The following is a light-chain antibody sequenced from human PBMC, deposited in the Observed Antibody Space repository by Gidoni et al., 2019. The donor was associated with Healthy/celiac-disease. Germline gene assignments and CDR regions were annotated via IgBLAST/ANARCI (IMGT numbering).Light chain of an antibody. CDR3: QQYGSSPLT. CDR2: GAS. J-gene: IGKJ1*01. Sequence: EIVLTQSPGTMSLYPGERATLSCRASQSVSSSYLAGYQQKPGQAPRRLIYGASSRATGIPDRFSGSGSGTDFTLTISRLEPEDIAVYYCQQYGSSPLTFGQGTKVEIK. V-gene: IGKV3-20*01. CDR1: QSVSSSY.